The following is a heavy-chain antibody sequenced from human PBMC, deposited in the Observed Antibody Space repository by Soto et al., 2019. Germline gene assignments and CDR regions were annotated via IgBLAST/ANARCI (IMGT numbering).Heavy chain of an antibody. J-gene: IGHJ6*02. Sequence: PGGSLRLSCAASEFTFSTYGMSWVRQAPGKGLEWVSRISGSGGVTHYTDSVKGRFTISRDNSKNTLYLQMNSLRADDSAVYFCAKAAAVAGAMYGLDVWGQGTTVTVS. D-gene: IGHD6-19*01. V-gene: IGHV3-23*01. CDR2: ISGSGGVT. CDR3: AKAAAVAGAMYGLDV. CDR1: EFTFSTYG.